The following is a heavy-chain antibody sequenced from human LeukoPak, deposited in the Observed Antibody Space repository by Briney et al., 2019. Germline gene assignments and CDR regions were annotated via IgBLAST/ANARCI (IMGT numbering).Heavy chain of an antibody. Sequence: SGGSLRLSCAASGFTFSSYAMSWVRQAPGKGLEWVSAISGSGGSTYYADSVKGRFTISRDNSKNTPYLQMNSLRAEDTAVYYCAKSPRGSWYPFDYWGQGTLVTVSS. CDR2: ISGSGGST. CDR3: AKSPRGSWYPFDY. J-gene: IGHJ4*02. V-gene: IGHV3-23*01. D-gene: IGHD6-13*01. CDR1: GFTFSSYA.